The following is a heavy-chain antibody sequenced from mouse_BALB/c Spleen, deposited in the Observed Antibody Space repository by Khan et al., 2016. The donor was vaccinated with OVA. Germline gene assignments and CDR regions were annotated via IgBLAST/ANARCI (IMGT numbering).Heavy chain of an antibody. CDR2: VNPYNDGT. CDR3: ESDYGRSFWFSY. CDR1: GYTFTNYI. J-gene: IGHJ3*01. D-gene: IGHD1-1*01. V-gene: IGHV1S136*01. Sequence: VQLQQSGPELVKPGASVKMSCKAAGYTFTNYIIHWVKQTPGQGLEWIGYVNPYNDGTKYNEKFKGKATLTSDKSSSTAYMELSGLTSEDSAVYYCESDYGRSFWFSYWGQGTLVTVSA.